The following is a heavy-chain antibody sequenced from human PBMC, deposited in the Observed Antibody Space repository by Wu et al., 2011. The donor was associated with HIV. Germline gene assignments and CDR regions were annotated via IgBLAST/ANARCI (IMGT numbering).Heavy chain of an antibody. CDR2: IIPIFGTS. J-gene: IGHJ6*02. CDR1: GGTFSSYA. Sequence: QVQLVQSGAEVKKPGSSVKVSCKASGGTFSSYAISWVRQAPGQGLEWMGRIIPIFGTSNYAQKFQGRVTINMDKSTSTAYMELSSLRSEDTAVYYCASQPDTTMTGYYYYGMDVWGQGTKSHRLL. D-gene: IGHD1-14*01. V-gene: IGHV1-69*05. CDR3: ASQPDTTMTGYYYYGMDV.